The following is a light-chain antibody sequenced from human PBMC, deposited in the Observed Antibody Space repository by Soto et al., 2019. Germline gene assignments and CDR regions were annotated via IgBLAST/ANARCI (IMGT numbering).Light chain of an antibody. CDR2: GAS. Sequence: EIVLTQSPGTLSLAPGERATLSCRASQSVSSSYLAWYQQKPGQAPRLLIYGASSRATGIPARFSGSGSGTDFTLTISSLEPEDFAVYYCQQRSNWPWTFGQGTKVAIK. CDR3: QQRSNWPWT. V-gene: IGKV3D-20*02. CDR1: QSVSSSY. J-gene: IGKJ1*01.